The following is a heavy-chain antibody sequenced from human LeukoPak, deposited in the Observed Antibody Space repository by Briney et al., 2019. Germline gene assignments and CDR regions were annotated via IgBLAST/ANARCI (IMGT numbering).Heavy chain of an antibody. CDR2: INPNSGGT. CDR3: ARDNLGPFDP. J-gene: IGHJ5*02. V-gene: IGHV1-2*02. Sequence: RGDSLKISCKGSGYGFSSYWIAWVRQMPGKGLEWMGWINPNSGGTNYAQKFQGRVTMTRDTSISTAYMELSSLRSDDTAVYYCARDNLGPFDPWGQGTLVTVSS. CDR1: GYGFSSYW. D-gene: IGHD1-20*01.